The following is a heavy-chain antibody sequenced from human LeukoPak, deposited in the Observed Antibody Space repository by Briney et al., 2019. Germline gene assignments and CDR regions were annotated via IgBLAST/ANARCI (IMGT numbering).Heavy chain of an antibody. J-gene: IGHJ3*02. CDR3: STSCHDAFDI. CDR1: GFTFSSYA. CDR2: ISYDGSNK. V-gene: IGHV3-30-3*01. Sequence: GGSLRLSCAASGFTFSSYAMHWVRQAPGKGLEWVAVISYDGSNKYYADSVKGRFTISRDNSKNTLYLQMNSLRAEDTAVQGSSTSCHDAFDIWRQGTMVTVSS. D-gene: IGHD2-2*01.